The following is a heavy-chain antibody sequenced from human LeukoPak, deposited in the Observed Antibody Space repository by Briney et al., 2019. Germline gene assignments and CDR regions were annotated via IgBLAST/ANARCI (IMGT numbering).Heavy chain of an antibody. J-gene: IGHJ4*02. CDR2: MNPNSGNT. Sequence: ASVKVSCRASGYTFTGYYMHWVRQAPGQGLEWMGWMNPNSGNTGYAQKFQGRVTMTRNTSISTAYMELSSLRSEDTAVYYCARGKLDLVGNWGQGTLVTVSS. CDR3: ARGKLDLVGN. CDR1: GYTFTGYY. V-gene: IGHV1-8*02. D-gene: IGHD1-1*01.